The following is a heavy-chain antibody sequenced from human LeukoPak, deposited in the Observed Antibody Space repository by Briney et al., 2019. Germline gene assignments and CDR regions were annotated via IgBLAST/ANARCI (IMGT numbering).Heavy chain of an antibody. CDR2: ISAYNGNT. CDR3: ARTHSSGWYIWFDP. Sequence: ASVKVSCKASGYTFTSYGISWVRQAPGQGLEWMGWISAYNGNTNYAQKLQGRVTMTTDTSTSTAYMELSSLRSEDTAVYYCARTHSSGWYIWFDPWGQGTLVAVSS. D-gene: IGHD6-19*01. V-gene: IGHV1-18*01. J-gene: IGHJ5*02. CDR1: GYTFTSYG.